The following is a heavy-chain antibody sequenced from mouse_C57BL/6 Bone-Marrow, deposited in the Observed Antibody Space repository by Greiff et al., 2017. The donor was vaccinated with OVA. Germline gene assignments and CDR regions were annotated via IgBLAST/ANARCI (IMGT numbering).Heavy chain of an antibody. J-gene: IGHJ3*01. CDR1: GFSLTSYG. CDR3: AKLDYYGSSQAWFAD. Sequence: QVQLQQSGPGLVQPSQSLSITCTVSGFSLTSYGVHWVRQSPGKGLEWLGVIWRGGSTDYNAAFMSRLSITKDNSKSQVFFQMNSLQADDPAIYYCAKLDYYGSSQAWFADWGQGTLVTVSA. D-gene: IGHD1-1*01. V-gene: IGHV2-5*01. CDR2: IWRGGST.